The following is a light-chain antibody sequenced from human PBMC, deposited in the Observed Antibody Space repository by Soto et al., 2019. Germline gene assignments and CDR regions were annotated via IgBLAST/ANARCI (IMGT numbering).Light chain of an antibody. CDR1: SRDVGGYNY. J-gene: IGLJ2*01. V-gene: IGLV2-14*01. CDR3: NSYTSISTQV. Sequence: QSALTQPASVSGSPGQSITILCTGTSRDVGGYNYVAWYQQHPGNAPKLMIYDVSNRPSGVSNRFSGSKSGNTASLTISGLQAEDEADYYCNSYTSISTQVFGGGTKLTVL. CDR2: DVS.